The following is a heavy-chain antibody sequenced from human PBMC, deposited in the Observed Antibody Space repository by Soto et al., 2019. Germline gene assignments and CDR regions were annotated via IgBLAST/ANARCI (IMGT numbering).Heavy chain of an antibody. CDR3: ERGVGSNKPLDC. Sequence: EVQLVESGGGLVQPGGSLRLSCAASGFTFTSYWMHWVRQAPGKGLVWVSRINSDESSTTYADSVKGRFTISRDNAKNTLYLEMNSLRVEAPAVYFCERGVGSNKPLDCWGQGTLVTVSS. CDR2: INSDESST. J-gene: IGHJ4*02. D-gene: IGHD1-26*01. V-gene: IGHV3-74*01. CDR1: GFTFTSYW.